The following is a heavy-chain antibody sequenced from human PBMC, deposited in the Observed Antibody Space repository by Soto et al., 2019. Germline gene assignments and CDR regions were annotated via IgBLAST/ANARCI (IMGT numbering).Heavy chain of an antibody. CDR1: GFPFGSYP. CDR3: AREGMSRPRWVFDY. CDR2: ISTNGDST. D-gene: IGHD6-13*01. Sequence: EVQLVESGGGLVQPGGSRRLSLEASGFPFGSYPMPWVRQAPGKGLEYVSAISTNGDSTFYANSVKGRFTISRDNSKNTLYLQMGSLRAEDMGVYYCAREGMSRPRWVFDYWGQGTLVTASS. V-gene: IGHV3-64*01. J-gene: IGHJ4*02.